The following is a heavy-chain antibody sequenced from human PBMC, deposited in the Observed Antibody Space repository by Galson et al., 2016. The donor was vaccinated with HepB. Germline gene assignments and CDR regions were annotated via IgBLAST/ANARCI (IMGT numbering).Heavy chain of an antibody. V-gene: IGHV1-3*04. CDR2: INTGNGHT. CDR1: GYIFTTYP. Sequence: SVKVSCKASGYIFTTYPMHWVRQAPGQRLEWMGWINTGNGHTEYSQKFQGRVTITTDTSASTAYMELSSLRSEDTALYYCASWRGTKGDWPGPLDYWGQGSLVTVSS. CDR3: ASWRGTKGDWPGPLDY. J-gene: IGHJ4*02. D-gene: IGHD3-16*01.